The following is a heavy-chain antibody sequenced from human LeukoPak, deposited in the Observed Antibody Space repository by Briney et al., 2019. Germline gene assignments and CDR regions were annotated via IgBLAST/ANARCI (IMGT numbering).Heavy chain of an antibody. J-gene: IGHJ4*02. Sequence: ASVKVSCKASGYTFTGYYMHWVRQAPGQGLEWMGWISAYNGNTNYAQKLQGRVTMTTDTSTSTAYMELRSLRSDDTAVYYCARVQSGNYYDSSGYYYWGQGTLVTVSS. CDR2: ISAYNGNT. CDR3: ARVQSGNYYDSSGYYY. D-gene: IGHD3-22*01. V-gene: IGHV1-18*04. CDR1: GYTFTGYY.